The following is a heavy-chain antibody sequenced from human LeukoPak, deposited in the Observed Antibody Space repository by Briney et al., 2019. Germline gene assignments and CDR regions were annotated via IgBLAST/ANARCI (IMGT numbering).Heavy chain of an antibody. CDR2: IKQDGSDK. V-gene: IGHV3-7*03. CDR3: AKGSYYDFWSGYFRCYFDY. Sequence: GGSLRLSCAASGPTFRNYWMSWVRQAPGKGLEWVANIKQDGSDKFYVDSVNGRFTISRDNAKNSLYLQMNTLRAEDTAVYFCAKGSYYDFWSGYFRCYFDYWGQGTLVTVSS. CDR1: GPTFRNYW. J-gene: IGHJ4*02. D-gene: IGHD3-3*01.